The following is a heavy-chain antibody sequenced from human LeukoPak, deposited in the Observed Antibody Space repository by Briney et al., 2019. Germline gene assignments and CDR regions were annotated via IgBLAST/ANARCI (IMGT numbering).Heavy chain of an antibody. J-gene: IGHJ4*02. Sequence: LETLSLTCTVYGGAISSSKCCWGWIRHPSGKGLEWIGSMSYSGETYYNPSLKSRVTTSLDTSKNQFSLRLSSVTAADTAVYYGAKLAKGAMITGGQGTLVTVSP. V-gene: IGHV4-39*01. CDR1: GGAISSSKCC. CDR3: AKLAKGAMIT. CDR2: MSYSGET. D-gene: IGHD1-14*01.